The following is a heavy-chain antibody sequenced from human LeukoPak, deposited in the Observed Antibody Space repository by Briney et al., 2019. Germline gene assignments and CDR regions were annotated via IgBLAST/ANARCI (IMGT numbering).Heavy chain of an antibody. Sequence: PGGSLRLSCAASGFTFSNHAMSWVRQAPGKGLGGVSTIDTIGLTTSYADSVRGRFTVSRDNSKNMLYLQMDSLRAEDTAIYYCAKVGSQWLIPEETWGQGTLVTVSS. CDR2: IDTIGLTT. J-gene: IGHJ5*01. V-gene: IGHV3-23*01. D-gene: IGHD3-16*01. CDR1: GFTFSNHA. CDR3: AKVGSQWLIPEET.